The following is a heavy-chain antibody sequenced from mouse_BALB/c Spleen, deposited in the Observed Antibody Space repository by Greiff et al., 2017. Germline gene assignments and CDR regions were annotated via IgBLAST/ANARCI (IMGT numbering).Heavy chain of an antibody. Sequence: EVKLVESGGGLVQPGGSRKLSCAASGFTFSSFGMHWVRQAPEKGLEWVAYISSGSSTIYYADTVKGRFTISRDNPKNTLFLQMTSLRSEDTAMYYCARHGSSHFDYWGQGTTLTVSS. J-gene: IGHJ2*01. D-gene: IGHD1-1*01. CDR1: GFTFSSFG. V-gene: IGHV5-17*02. CDR3: ARHGSSHFDY. CDR2: ISSGSSTI.